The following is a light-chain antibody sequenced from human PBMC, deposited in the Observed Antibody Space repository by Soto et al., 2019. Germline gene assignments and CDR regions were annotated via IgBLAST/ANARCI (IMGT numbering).Light chain of an antibody. J-gene: IGLJ1*01. CDR2: DVS. CDR1: SSDVGGYNY. V-gene: IGLV2-11*01. Sequence: QSVLTQPRSVSGSPGQSVTISCTGTSSDVGGYNYVSWYQQHPGKAPKLMIYDVSKRPSGVPDRFSGSKSGNTAPLTISGLQAEDEADYYCCSYAGSYTYVFGTGTKVIVL. CDR3: CSYAGSYTYV.